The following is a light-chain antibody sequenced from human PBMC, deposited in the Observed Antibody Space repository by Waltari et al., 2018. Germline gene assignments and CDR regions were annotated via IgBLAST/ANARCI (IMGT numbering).Light chain of an antibody. CDR1: QSISGW. CDR3: QQYNSPPT. J-gene: IGKJ1*01. Sequence: DIKMTQSPSTLPAPVGDRVPITCRASQSISGWLAWYQQKPGNAPKLLIYQAFTLESGVPSRFSGSGSGTYFTLTISSLQPDDFATYFCQQYNSPPTFGQGTKVEIK. CDR2: QAF. V-gene: IGKV1-5*03.